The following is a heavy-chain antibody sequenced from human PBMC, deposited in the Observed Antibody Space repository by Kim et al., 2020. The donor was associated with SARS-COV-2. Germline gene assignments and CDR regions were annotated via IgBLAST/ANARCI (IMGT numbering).Heavy chain of an antibody. D-gene: IGHD3-9*01. Sequence: GGSLRLSCAASGFTFSSYWMHWVRQAPGKGLVWVSRINSDGSSTSYADSVKGRFTISRDNAKNTLYLQMNSLRAEDTAVYYCAVCYDILTGYYPIAADYWGQGTLVTVSS. CDR2: INSDGSST. J-gene: IGHJ4*02. CDR3: AVCYDILTGYYPIAADY. V-gene: IGHV3-74*01. CDR1: GFTFSSYW.